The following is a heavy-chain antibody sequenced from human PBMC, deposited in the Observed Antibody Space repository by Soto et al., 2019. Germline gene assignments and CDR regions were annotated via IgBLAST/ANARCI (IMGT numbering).Heavy chain of an antibody. CDR1: GAPISGFY. V-gene: IGHV4-4*07. CDR3: VRDGTKTLRDWFDP. Sequence: ESLSLACTVSGAPISGFYWSWIRKPAGKGLEWIGRIYATGTTDYNPSLKSRVMMSVDTSKKQFSLKLRSVTAADTAVYYCVRDGTKTLRDWFDPWGQGISVTVSS. J-gene: IGHJ5*02. D-gene: IGHD1-1*01. CDR2: IYATGTT.